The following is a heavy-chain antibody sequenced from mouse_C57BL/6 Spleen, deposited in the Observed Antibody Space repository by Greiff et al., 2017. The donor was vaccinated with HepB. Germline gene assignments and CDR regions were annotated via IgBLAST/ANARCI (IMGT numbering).Heavy chain of an antibody. V-gene: IGHV1-81*01. CDR3: ARDREGDLLPNYFDY. D-gene: IGHD1-1*01. J-gene: IGHJ2*01. Sequence: QVQLQQSGAELARPGASVKLSCKASGYTFTSYGISWVKQRTGQGLEWIGEIYPRSGNTYYNEKFKGKATLTADKSSSTAYMELRSLTSEDSAVYFCARDREGDLLPNYFDYWGQGTTLTVSS. CDR2: IYPRSGNT. CDR1: GYTFTSYG.